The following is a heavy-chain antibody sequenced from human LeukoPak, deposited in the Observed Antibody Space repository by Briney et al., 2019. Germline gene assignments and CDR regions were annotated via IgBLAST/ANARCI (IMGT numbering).Heavy chain of an antibody. D-gene: IGHD1-26*01. CDR3: ARSRAFNSGAFDP. CDR1: DGSINSYY. Sequence: PSETLSPTCSVSDGSINSYYWNWIRRPPGKGLEWIGYIYYNGNTNYSPSLKSRVTISVDTSKNQFSLKLNSVTAADTAVYYCARSRAFNSGAFDPWGQGSLVTVSS. V-gene: IGHV4-59*01. CDR2: IYYNGNT. J-gene: IGHJ5*02.